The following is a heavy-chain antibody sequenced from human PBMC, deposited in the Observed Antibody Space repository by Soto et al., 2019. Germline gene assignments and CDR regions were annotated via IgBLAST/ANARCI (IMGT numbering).Heavy chain of an antibody. J-gene: IGHJ4*02. V-gene: IGHV3-30-3*01. Sequence: SGGSLRLSCAASGFTFSSYAMHWVRQAPGKGLEWVAVISYDGSNKYYADSVKGRFTISRDNSKNTLYLQMNSLRAEDTAVYYCARGPYGDLPDYWGQGTLVTVSS. D-gene: IGHD4-17*01. CDR2: ISYDGSNK. CDR3: ARGPYGDLPDY. CDR1: GFTFSSYA.